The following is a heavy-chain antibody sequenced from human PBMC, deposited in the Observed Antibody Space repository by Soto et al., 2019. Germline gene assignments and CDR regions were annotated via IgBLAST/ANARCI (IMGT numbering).Heavy chain of an antibody. CDR1: GGSISRGGYY. J-gene: IGHJ3*02. CDR2: IYYSGST. Sequence: SETLSLTCTVSGGSISRGGYYWSWIRQHPGKGLEWIGYIYYSGSTYYNPSLKSRVTISVDTSKNQFSLKLSSVTAADTAVYYCLRSSGSYDAFDIWGQGTMVTVSS. V-gene: IGHV4-31*03. CDR3: LRSSGSYDAFDI. D-gene: IGHD3-10*01.